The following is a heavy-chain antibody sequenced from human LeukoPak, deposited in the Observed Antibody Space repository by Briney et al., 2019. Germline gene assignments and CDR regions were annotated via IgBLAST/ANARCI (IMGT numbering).Heavy chain of an antibody. CDR3: AKGGYCSSTSCYVGWFDP. D-gene: IGHD2-2*01. J-gene: IGHJ5*02. CDR1: GFTFSSYV. V-gene: IGHV3-23*01. Sequence: PGGSLRLSCAASGFTFSSYVMNWVRQAPGKGLEWVSVISGGGGSTYYADSVKGRFTISRDNSTTTLFLQMNRLRAEDTAVYYCAKGGYCSSTSCYVGWFDPWGQGTLVTVSS. CDR2: ISGGGGST.